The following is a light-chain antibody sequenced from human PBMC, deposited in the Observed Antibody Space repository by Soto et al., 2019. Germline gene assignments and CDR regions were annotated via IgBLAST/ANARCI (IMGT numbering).Light chain of an antibody. CDR2: DVF. Sequence: QSALTQPPSASGSPGQSVTISCSGTSSDIGGYDYVSWYQQHPGKAPKLIIYDVFKRPSGVPDRFSGSKSGDTASLTVSGLQAEAEADYYCTSYAGSNNVCVFGTGTKLTVL. V-gene: IGLV2-8*01. CDR3: TSYAGSNNVCV. J-gene: IGLJ1*01. CDR1: SSDIGGYDY.